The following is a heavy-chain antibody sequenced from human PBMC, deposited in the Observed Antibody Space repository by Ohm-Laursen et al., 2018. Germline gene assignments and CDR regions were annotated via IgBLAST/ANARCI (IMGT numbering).Heavy chain of an antibody. CDR2: ISSSSTYT. J-gene: IGHJ4*02. CDR3: ARDSSGSGGDSDY. CDR1: RITVSSYS. Sequence: SLRLSCAASRITVSSYSMNWVRQAPGKGLEWVSSISSSSTYTYHADSVKGRFTISRDNAKNSLYLQMNSLRAEDTAVYYCARDSSGSGGDSDYWGQGTLVTVSS. V-gene: IGHV3-21*04. D-gene: IGHD3-10*01.